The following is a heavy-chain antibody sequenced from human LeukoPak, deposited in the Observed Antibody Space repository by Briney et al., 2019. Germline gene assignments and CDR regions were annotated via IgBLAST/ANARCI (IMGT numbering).Heavy chain of an antibody. D-gene: IGHD5-24*01. V-gene: IGHV3-53*01. Sequence: GGSLRLSCTVSGFTVSSNSWSWVRQAPGKGLEWVSFIYSGGNTHYSDSVKGRFTISRDNSKNTLYLQMNSLRAEDTALYYCAKDRDGYNDAFDIWGQGTMVTVSS. CDR3: AKDRDGYNDAFDI. CDR1: GFTVSSNS. CDR2: IYSGGNT. J-gene: IGHJ3*02.